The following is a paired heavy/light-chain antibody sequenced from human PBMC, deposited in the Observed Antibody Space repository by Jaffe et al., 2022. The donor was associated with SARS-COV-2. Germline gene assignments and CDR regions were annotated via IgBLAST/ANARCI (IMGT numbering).Light chain of an antibody. V-gene: IGKV2-28*01. CDR2: LGS. J-gene: IGKJ4*01. CDR3: MQALQTPLT. Sequence: DIVMTQSPLSLPVTPGEPASIYCRSSQSLLHSNGYSYLDWYLQKPGQSPQLLIYLGSNRASGVPDRFNGSGSGTDFALKISKVEAEDVGVYYCMQALQTPLTFGGGTKVEIK. CDR1: QSLLHSNGYSY.
Heavy chain of an antibody. CDR3: ARDKCGGDCYLDY. D-gene: IGHD2-21*01. J-gene: IGHJ4*02. CDR2: IWYDGTNK. V-gene: IGHV3-33*01. Sequence: QVQLVESGGGVVQPGRSLRLSCAASGFSISSYGMHWVRQAPGKGLEWVAVIWYDGTNKYYADSVKGRFTISRDSSKNTVYLELNSLRAEDTAVYYCARDKCGGDCYLDYWGQGTLVTVSS. CDR1: GFSISSYG.